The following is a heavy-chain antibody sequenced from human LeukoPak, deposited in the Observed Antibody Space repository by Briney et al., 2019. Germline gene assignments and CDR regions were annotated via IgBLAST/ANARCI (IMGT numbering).Heavy chain of an antibody. CDR2: ISGSGHST. V-gene: IGHV3-23*01. D-gene: IGHD5-24*01. CDR3: AKDGANNYEYYFDF. J-gene: IGHJ4*02. Sequence: PGGSLRLSCAASGFTFSSYALSWVRQAPGEGLEWVSAISGSGHSTYYADSVKGRFTISRDNSKNTLYLQMNSLKAEDTAEYYCAKDGANNYEYYFDFWGQGTLVTVSS. CDR1: GFTFSSYA.